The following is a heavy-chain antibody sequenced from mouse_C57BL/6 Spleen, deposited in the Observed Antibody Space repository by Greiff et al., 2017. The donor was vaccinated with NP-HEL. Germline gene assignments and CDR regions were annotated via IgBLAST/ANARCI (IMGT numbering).Heavy chain of an antibody. CDR2: ISYDGSN. CDR3: ARGGFFDY. V-gene: IGHV3-6*01. J-gene: IGHJ2*01. Sequence: EVKLQESGPGLVKPSQSLSLTCSVTGYSITSGYYWNWIRQFPGNKLEWMGYISYDGSNNYNPSLKNRISITRDTSKNQFFLNLNSVTTEDTATYYCARGGFFDYWGQGTTLTVSS. CDR1: GYSITSGYY.